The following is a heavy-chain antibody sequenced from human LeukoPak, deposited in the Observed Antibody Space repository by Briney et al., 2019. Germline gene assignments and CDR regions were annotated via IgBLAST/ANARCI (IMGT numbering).Heavy chain of an antibody. J-gene: IGHJ5*02. D-gene: IGHD1-26*01. V-gene: IGHV1-69*06. CDR1: GGTFSSYA. CDR2: IIPIFGTA. Sequence: SVKVSCKASGGTFSSYAISWVRQAPGQGLERMGGIIPIFGTANYAQKFQGRVTITADKSTSTAYMELSSLRSEDTAVYYCARGGDYYIHNNWFHPWGQGTLVTVSS. CDR3: ARGGDYYIHNNWFHP.